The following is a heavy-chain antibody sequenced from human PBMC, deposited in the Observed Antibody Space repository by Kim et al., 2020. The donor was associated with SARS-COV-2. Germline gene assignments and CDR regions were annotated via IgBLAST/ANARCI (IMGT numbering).Heavy chain of an antibody. V-gene: IGHV3-23*01. D-gene: IGHD3-10*01. Sequence: WGSLRLSCAASGFTFSTYGLSWVRQAPGKGLEWVSSFSGSGVTRYTDSVKGRFAISRDNSKNTLYLQMNSLRAEDTAIYYCTRHAGGFDSWGQGTLVTVSS. CDR1: GFTFSTYG. CDR2: FSGSGVT. CDR3: TRHAGGFDS. J-gene: IGHJ4*02.